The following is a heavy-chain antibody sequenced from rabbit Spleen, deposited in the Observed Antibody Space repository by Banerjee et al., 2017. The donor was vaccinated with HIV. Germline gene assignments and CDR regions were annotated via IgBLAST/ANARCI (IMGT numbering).Heavy chain of an antibody. CDR1: GVSFSSSSY. CDR2: IDAGSSGFT. J-gene: IGHJ6*01. V-gene: IGHV1S40*01. CDR3: ARDTRSSFSSYGMDL. Sequence: QSLEESGGDLVKPGASLTLTCTASGVSFSSSSYMCWVRQAPGKGLEWIACIDAGSSGFTYFATWAKGRFTCSKTSSTTVTLQMTRLTAADTATYFCARDTRSSFSSYGMDLWGPGTLVTVS. D-gene: IGHD1-1*01.